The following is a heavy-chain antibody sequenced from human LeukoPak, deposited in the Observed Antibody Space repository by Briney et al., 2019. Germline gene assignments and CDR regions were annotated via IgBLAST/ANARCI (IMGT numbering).Heavy chain of an antibody. Sequence: GGALRLSCAASGFTFSSYAMSWVRQAPGKGLEWVSAISGSGGSTYYADSVKGRFTISRDNSKNTLYLQMNSLRAEDTAVYYCAKEHSGSCPDPDRENWFDPWGQGTLVTVSS. CDR2: ISGSGGST. CDR3: AKEHSGSCPDPDRENWFDP. J-gene: IGHJ5*02. V-gene: IGHV3-23*01. D-gene: IGHD3-10*01. CDR1: GFTFSSYA.